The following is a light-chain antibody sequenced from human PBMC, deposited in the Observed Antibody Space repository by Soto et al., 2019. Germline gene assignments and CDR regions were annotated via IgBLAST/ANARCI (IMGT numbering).Light chain of an antibody. CDR2: AAS. CDR3: QNHGKT. Sequence: FVLTQSPGNLSLSPGERVTFSCKVSQSVTNSELAWYQQKPGQAPRLLIYAASSRATGIPDRFSGGGSGTDFTLTISRLEPEDSAVYYCQNHGKTLGQGTKVDIK. CDR1: QSVTNSE. V-gene: IGKV3-20*01. J-gene: IGKJ1*01.